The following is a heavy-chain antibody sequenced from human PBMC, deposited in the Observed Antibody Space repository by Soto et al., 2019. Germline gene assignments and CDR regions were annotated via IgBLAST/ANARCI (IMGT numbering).Heavy chain of an antibody. J-gene: IGHJ5*02. Sequence: GGSLRLSCTFTFSMYSMNWVRQAPGKGLEWAASISSGSAYIKYAESVKGRFTISRDNAKNSLHLQMNSLRAEDTAIYHCAREGGGSYDSWFAPGGQGTLFTVSS. CDR2: ISSGSAYI. V-gene: IGHV3-21*06. CDR3: AREGGGSYDSWFAP. D-gene: IGHD1-26*01. CDR1: FTFSMYS.